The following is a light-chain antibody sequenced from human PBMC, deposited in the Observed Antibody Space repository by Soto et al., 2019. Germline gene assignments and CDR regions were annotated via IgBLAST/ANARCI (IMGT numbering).Light chain of an antibody. J-gene: IGLJ1*01. CDR2: EVR. CDR1: SSDVGAYNY. Sequence: QSALAQPASVSGSPGQSITISCTGTSSDVGAYNYVSWYQQHPGKAPKLMIYEVRGRPSGVSNRFSGSKSGNTASLTISGLQAEDEGDYFCSSYGSTSARYVFGTGTKRTVL. CDR3: SSYGSTSARYV. V-gene: IGLV2-14*01.